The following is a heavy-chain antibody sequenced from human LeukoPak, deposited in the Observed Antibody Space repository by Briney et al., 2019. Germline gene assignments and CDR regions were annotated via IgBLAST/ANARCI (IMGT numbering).Heavy chain of an antibody. CDR3: ARAYGRNRLLLDYYYMDV. CDR1: GYTFTSYG. V-gene: IGHV1-18*01. D-gene: IGHD1-14*01. J-gene: IGHJ6*03. Sequence: ASVKVSCKASGYTFTSYGISWVRQAPGQGLEWMGWISAYNGNTNYAQKLQGRVTMTTDTSTSTAYMELRSLRSDDTAVYYCARAYGRNRLLLDYYYMDVWGKGTTVTVSS. CDR2: ISAYNGNT.